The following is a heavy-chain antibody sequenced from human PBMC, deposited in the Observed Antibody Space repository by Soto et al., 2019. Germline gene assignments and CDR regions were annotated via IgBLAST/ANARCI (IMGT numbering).Heavy chain of an antibody. CDR3: ARGRGTVYYYYGMDV. D-gene: IGHD3-10*01. CDR1: GGSFSGYH. V-gene: IGHV4-34*01. J-gene: IGHJ6*02. Sequence: QVQLQQWGAGRLKPSETLSLTCAVYGGSFSGYHWSWIRQPPGQGLEWIGEINHSGSTNYNPSLKRRVTILVAPSKNQFSLKLSSVTAADTAVYYCARGRGTVYYYYGMDVWGQGTTVTVSS. CDR2: INHSGST.